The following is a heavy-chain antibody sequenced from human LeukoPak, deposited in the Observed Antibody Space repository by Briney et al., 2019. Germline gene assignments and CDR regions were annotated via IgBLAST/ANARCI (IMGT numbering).Heavy chain of an antibody. Sequence: SETLSLTCTVSGGSISSYYWSWIRQPPGKGLERIGYIYYSGSTNYNPSLKSRVTISVDTSKNQFSLKLSSVTAADTAVYYCARGAYYDILTGRLNYYYYGMDVWGQGTTVTVSS. J-gene: IGHJ6*02. D-gene: IGHD3-9*01. V-gene: IGHV4-59*01. CDR2: IYYSGST. CDR1: GGSISSYY. CDR3: ARGAYYDILTGRLNYYYYGMDV.